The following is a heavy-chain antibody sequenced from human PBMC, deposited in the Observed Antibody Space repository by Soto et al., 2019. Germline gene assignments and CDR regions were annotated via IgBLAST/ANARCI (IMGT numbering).Heavy chain of an antibody. CDR2: ISGSGGST. CDR3: AKDRLRPGGDY. D-gene: IGHD2-21*02. J-gene: IGHJ4*02. Sequence: EVQLLESGGGLVQPGGSLRLSCAASGFTFSSYAMSWVRQAPGKGLEWVSAISGSGGSTYYADSVKGRFTISRDNSKNPLYLQMNRLRAEDKAVYYCAKDRLRPGGDYLGQGTLVTVSS. CDR1: GFTFSSYA. V-gene: IGHV3-23*01.